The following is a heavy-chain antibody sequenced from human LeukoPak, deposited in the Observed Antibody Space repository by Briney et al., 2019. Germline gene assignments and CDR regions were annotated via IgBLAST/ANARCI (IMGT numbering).Heavy chain of an antibody. D-gene: IGHD3-10*02. CDR1: GFTFSSYS. CDR3: ARGTMFPYYFDY. Sequence: GSLILSCAASGFTFSSYSMNWVRQAPGKGLEWVSSISSSSSYIYYADSLNGRFTISRDNAKNSLYLQMNSLRAEDTAVYYCARGTMFPYYFDYWGQGTLVTVSS. J-gene: IGHJ4*02. CDR2: ISSSSSYI. V-gene: IGHV3-21*01.